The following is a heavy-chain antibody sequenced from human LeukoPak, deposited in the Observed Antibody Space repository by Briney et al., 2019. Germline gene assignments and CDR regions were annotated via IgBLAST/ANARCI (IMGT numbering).Heavy chain of an antibody. Sequence: PSETLSLTCTVSGGYLGSHYWSWIRQPPGEGLEWIGYIFDSGSIYYHPSLKSRVTISVDTSKNQFSLRLSSATAADTAVYYCARGGVLKSVDYWGQGTLVTVSS. J-gene: IGHJ4*02. CDR3: ARGGVLKSVDY. CDR2: IFDSGSI. V-gene: IGHV4-59*11. CDR1: GGYLGSHY. D-gene: IGHD3-16*01.